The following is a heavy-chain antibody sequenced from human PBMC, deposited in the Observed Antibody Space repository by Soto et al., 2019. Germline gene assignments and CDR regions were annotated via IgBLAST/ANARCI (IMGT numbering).Heavy chain of an antibody. CDR2: ITYDGTNE. D-gene: IGHD5-18*01. CDR3: ARDHRDTAYYLDS. J-gene: IGHJ4*02. Sequence: QVQLVESGGGVVQPGGSLRLSCAASGFTFSSFTMHWVRQSPGKGLEWVALITYDGTNENYAASVKGRVTISRDNSKRNLYLKRNCMRTDATAVCYCARDHRDTAYYLDSWGQGTLVTFSS. CDR1: GFTFSSFT. V-gene: IGHV3-30-3*01.